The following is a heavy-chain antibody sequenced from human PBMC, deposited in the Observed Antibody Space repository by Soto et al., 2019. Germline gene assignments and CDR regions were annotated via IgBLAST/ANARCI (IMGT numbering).Heavy chain of an antibody. CDR2: ISYDGSNK. CDR3: ARDKPGSYLDY. V-gene: IGHV3-30-3*01. D-gene: IGHD1-26*01. J-gene: IGHJ4*02. Sequence: GGSLRLSCAASGFTFSSYAMHWVRQAPGKGLEWVAVISYDGSNKYYADSVKGRFTISRDNSKNTLYLQMNSLRAEDTAVYYCARDKPGSYLDYWGQGTLVTVSS. CDR1: GFTFSSYA.